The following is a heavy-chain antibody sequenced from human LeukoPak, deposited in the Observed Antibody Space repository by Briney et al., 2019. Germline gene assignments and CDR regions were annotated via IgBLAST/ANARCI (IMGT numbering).Heavy chain of an antibody. J-gene: IGHJ4*02. CDR1: GGSFSGYY. CDR3: ARTYQSTVPGIAGAGSFDY. CDR2: IHHYGTT. V-gene: IGHV4-34*01. D-gene: IGHD6-13*01. Sequence: PSETLSLTCAVYGGSFSGYYWSWIRQTPEKGLEWIGEIHHYGTTNYNPSLKSRVTILIDTSKIQFSLKLSSVTAADTAVYYCARTYQSTVPGIAGAGSFDYWGQGILVTVSS.